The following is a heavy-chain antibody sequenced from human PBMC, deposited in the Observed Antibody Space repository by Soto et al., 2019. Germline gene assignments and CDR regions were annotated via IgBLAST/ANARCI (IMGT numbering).Heavy chain of an antibody. CDR3: ARVDSSSSTSFDY. V-gene: IGHV4-31*03. J-gene: IGHJ4*02. CDR2: IYYSGST. CDR1: GGSISSGGYY. D-gene: IGHD6-6*01. Sequence: QVHLQESGPGLVKPSQTLSLTCTVSGGSISSGGYYWSWIRQHPGKGLEWIGYIYYSGSTYYNPSLKSRVTISVDTSKCQFSLKLCYVTAAVTAGYYCARVDSSSSTSFDYWGQGTLVTVSS.